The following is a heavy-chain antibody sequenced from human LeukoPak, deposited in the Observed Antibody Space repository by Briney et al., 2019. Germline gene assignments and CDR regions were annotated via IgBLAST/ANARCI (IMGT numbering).Heavy chain of an antibody. CDR1: GGSFSGYY. D-gene: IGHD6-19*01. Sequence: SETLSLTCAVYGGSFSGYYWSWIRQPPGKGLEWIGEINHRGSTNYNPSLKSRVTISVGTSKNQFSLKLSSVTAADAAVYYCARGPGAGSIAVARHPFDYWGQGTLVTVSS. CDR3: ARGPGAGSIAVARHPFDY. CDR2: INHRGST. J-gene: IGHJ4*02. V-gene: IGHV4-34*01.